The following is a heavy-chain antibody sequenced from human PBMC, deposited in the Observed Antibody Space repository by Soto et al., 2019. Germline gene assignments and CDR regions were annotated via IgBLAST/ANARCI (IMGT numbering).Heavy chain of an antibody. CDR2: ISGSGGST. CDR1: GFTFSSYA. CDR3: ALHRGGSGSYLYYYYGMDV. D-gene: IGHD1-26*01. J-gene: IGHJ6*02. V-gene: IGHV3-23*01. Sequence: GGSLRLSCAASGFTFSSYAMSWVRQAPGKGLEWVSAISGSGGSTYYADSVKGRFTISRDNSKNTLYLQMNSLRAEDTAVYYCALHRGGSGSYLYYYYGMDVWGQGTTVTVSS.